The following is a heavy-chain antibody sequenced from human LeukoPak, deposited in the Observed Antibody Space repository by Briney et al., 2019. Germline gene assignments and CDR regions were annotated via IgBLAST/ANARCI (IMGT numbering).Heavy chain of an antibody. J-gene: IGHJ4*02. CDR2: IYPADSDA. Sequence: GESLKISCKGSGYIFTTYWIGWVRQTPREGLEWIGIIYPADSDARYSPSFQGQVIISADKSINTAYLQWSSLKASDTAMYYCARQGATIDPYDYWGQGTLVTVSS. CDR3: ARQGATIDPYDY. V-gene: IGHV5-51*01. D-gene: IGHD5-12*01. CDR1: GYIFTTYW.